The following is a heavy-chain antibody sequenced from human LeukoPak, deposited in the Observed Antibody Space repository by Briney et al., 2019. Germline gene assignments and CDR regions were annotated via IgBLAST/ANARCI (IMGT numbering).Heavy chain of an antibody. CDR1: GYTLTELS. J-gene: IGHJ4*02. Sequence: ASVKVSCKVSGYTLTELSMHWVRQAPGKGLKWMGGFDPEDGETIYAQEFQGRVTMTEDTSTDTAYMELSSLRSEDTAVYYCATWALITLDCSSTSCYSSDYWGQGTLVTVSS. CDR3: ATWALITLDCSSTSCYSSDY. CDR2: FDPEDGET. D-gene: IGHD2-2*01. V-gene: IGHV1-24*01.